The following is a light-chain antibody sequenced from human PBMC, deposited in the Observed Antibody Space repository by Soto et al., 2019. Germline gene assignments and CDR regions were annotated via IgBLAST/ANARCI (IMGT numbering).Light chain of an antibody. J-gene: IGLJ1*01. CDR3: ETWDSNTYV. CDR2: LEGSGSY. Sequence: QSVLTQSSSASASLGSSVSLTCTLSSGHSGYIIAWHQQQPGKAPRYLMKLEGSGSYNKGSGVPDRFSGSSSGADRYLTSSTLQFEDEADYYCETWDSNTYVFGTGTKVTVL. CDR1: SGHSGYI. V-gene: IGLV4-60*02.